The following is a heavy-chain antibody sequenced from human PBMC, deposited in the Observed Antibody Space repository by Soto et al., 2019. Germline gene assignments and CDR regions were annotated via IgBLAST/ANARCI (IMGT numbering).Heavy chain of an antibody. Sequence: GASVKGSCKASGYTFTSYAMRWVRQAPGQRLEWMGWINAGNGNTKYSQKFQGRVTITRDTSASTAYMELSSLRSEDTAVYYCARGAYDFWSGNWFDPWGQGTLVTVSS. CDR3: ARGAYDFWSGNWFDP. CDR2: INAGNGNT. CDR1: GYTFTSYA. J-gene: IGHJ5*02. D-gene: IGHD3-3*01. V-gene: IGHV1-3*01.